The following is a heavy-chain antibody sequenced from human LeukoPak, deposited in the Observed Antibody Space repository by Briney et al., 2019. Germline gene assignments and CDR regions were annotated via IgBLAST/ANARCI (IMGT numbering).Heavy chain of an antibody. D-gene: IGHD6-13*01. Sequence: SETLSLTCTVSGGSISRDYWSWIRQPPGKGLEWIGYIDYAGRTNYNPSLKSRVTISVDTSKNQFSLKLSSVTAADTAVYYCARDRVSAAAGTERTRYYYYGMDVWGQGTTVTVSS. CDR2: IDYAGRT. J-gene: IGHJ6*02. CDR3: ARDRVSAAAGTERTRYYYYGMDV. V-gene: IGHV4-59*01. CDR1: GGSISRDY.